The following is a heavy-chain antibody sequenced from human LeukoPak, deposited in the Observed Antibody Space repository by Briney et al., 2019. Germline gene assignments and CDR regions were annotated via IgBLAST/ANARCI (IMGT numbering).Heavy chain of an antibody. CDR1: GFTFSSHS. D-gene: IGHD4-17*01. CDR2: ISSSSSYI. J-gene: IGHJ4*02. V-gene: IGHV3-21*03. CDR3: ARDTSAVTTFRYFDY. Sequence: GGSLRLSCAASGFTFSSHSMNWLRQAPGKGLEWVSSISSSSSYIYYADSVKGRFTISRDNAKNSLYLQMNSPRADDAAVYYFARDTSAVTTFRYFDYWGQGTLVTVSS.